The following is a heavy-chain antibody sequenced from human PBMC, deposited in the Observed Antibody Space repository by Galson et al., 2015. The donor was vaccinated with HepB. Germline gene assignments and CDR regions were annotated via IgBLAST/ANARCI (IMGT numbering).Heavy chain of an antibody. D-gene: IGHD3-10*01. Sequence: SLRLSCAASGFTFSSYAMHWVRQAPGKGLEWVAVISYDGSNKYYADSVKGRFTISRDNSKNTLYLQMNSLRAEDTAVYYCASIWFGELLGLGYWGQGTLVTVSS. J-gene: IGHJ4*02. CDR3: ASIWFGELLGLGY. CDR2: ISYDGSNK. CDR1: GFTFSSYA. V-gene: IGHV3-30*04.